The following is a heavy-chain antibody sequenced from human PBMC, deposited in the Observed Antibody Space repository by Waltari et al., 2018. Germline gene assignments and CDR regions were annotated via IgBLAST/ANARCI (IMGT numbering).Heavy chain of an antibody. CDR1: GFSLTPSGVA. CDR3: AHYNYYARYFDP. CDR2: INWDGYD. Sequence: QITLKESGPTLVKPTQTLTLTCTFSGFSLTPSGVAVGWVRQPPGKALAWLALINWDGYDYYSPSLKSRVTITKDTSKNQVVLTMANMYPVDTATYYCAHYNYYARYFDPWGQGTLVTVSS. V-gene: IGHV2-5*02. D-gene: IGHD3-10*01. J-gene: IGHJ5*02.